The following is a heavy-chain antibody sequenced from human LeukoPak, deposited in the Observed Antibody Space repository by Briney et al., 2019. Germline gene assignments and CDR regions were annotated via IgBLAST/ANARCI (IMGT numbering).Heavy chain of an antibody. CDR2: ISYDGSNK. J-gene: IGHJ4*01. D-gene: IGHD3-3*01. CDR3: ARRSDFWSGYYPTDY. CDR1: GFTFSSYA. V-gene: IGHV3-30-3*01. Sequence: GGSLRLSCAASGFTFSSYAMHWVRQAPGKGLEWVAVISYDGSNKYYADSVKGRFTISRDNSKNTLYLQMNSLRAEDTAVYYCARRSDFWSGYYPTDYWGQEPWSPSPQ.